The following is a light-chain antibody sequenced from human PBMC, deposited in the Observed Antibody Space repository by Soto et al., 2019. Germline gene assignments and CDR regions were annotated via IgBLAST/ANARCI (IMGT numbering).Light chain of an antibody. CDR2: EVS. CDR3: SSYSISDTPYV. V-gene: IGLV2-14*01. J-gene: IGLJ1*01. Sequence: QSALTQPASVSVSPGQSITISCTGTSSDVGGYNYVSWYQQHPGKAPKLMIYEVSNRPSGVSDRFSGSKSGNTASLTISGLQAEDEADYYCSSYSISDTPYVFGGGTKVTV. CDR1: SSDVGGYNY.